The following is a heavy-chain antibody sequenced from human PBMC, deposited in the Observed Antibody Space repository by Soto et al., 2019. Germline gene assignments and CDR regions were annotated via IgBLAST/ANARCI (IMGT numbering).Heavy chain of an antibody. CDR2: ISHRGGT. Sequence: SETLSLTCAVYGGSLSGYYWSWIRQSPGKGPEWIGEISHRGGTNYNPSLKSRVTISVDTSKNQFSLKVTSVTAADTAVYYCARERPGSRGYFDYCGQGALVTVSS. V-gene: IGHV4-34*01. CDR1: GGSLSGYY. J-gene: IGHJ4*02. D-gene: IGHD3-22*01. CDR3: ARERPGSRGYFDY.